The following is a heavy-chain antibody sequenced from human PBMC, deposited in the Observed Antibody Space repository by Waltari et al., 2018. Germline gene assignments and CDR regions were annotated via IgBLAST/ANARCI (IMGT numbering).Heavy chain of an antibody. CDR1: GFTFRNSA. CDR2: ISGTVGST. D-gene: IGHD3-10*01. J-gene: IGHJ4*02. CDR3: ARDPGVVGSRSYYFDY. Sequence: EVQLLESGGGLVQPGGSLRLSCAASGFTFRNSAMPWGRQAPGKGLEWVSTISGTVGSTYYADSVKGRFTISRDNSENTLFLQLNSLRAGDTAIYFCARDPGVVGSRSYYFDYWGQGSLVTVSS. V-gene: IGHV3-23*01.